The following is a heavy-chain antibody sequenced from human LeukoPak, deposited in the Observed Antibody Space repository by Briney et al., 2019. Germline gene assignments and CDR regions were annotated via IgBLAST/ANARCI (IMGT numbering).Heavy chain of an antibody. V-gene: IGHV3-74*01. J-gene: IGHJ6*02. CDR1: GFTFSTYW. CDR2: IKNDGSST. D-gene: IGHD3-16*01. Sequence: SGGSLRLSCAASGFTFSTYWMSWVRQAPGKGLVWVSRIKNDGSSTTYADSVMGRFTLSRDNSKNTVDLHLNSLRTEDTAVYYCAKDRRMMSPHYGMDVWGQGTTVAVSS. CDR3: AKDRRMMSPHYGMDV.